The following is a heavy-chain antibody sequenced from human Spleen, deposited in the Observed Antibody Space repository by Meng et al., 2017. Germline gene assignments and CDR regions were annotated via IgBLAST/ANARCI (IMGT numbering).Heavy chain of an antibody. J-gene: IGHJ6*02. D-gene: IGHD3/OR15-3a*01. CDR2: INSGSTTI. Sequence: GGSLRLSCAASGFAFNSGAMNWVRQAPGKGLEWVSYINSGSTTIYYADSVKGRFTISRDNAKSLLFLHMNSLRPENTAIYYCATDLKLPFKGRFRSYYYGMDVWGQGTTVTVSS. CDR1: GFAFNSGA. V-gene: IGHV3-48*01. CDR3: ATDLKLPFKGRFRSYYYGMDV.